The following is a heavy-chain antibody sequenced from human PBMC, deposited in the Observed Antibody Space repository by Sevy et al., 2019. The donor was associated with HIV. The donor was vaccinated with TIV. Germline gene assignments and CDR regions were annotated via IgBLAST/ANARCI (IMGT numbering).Heavy chain of an antibody. Sequence: SETLSLTCTVSGGSISSYCWSWIRQPPGKGLEWIGYIYDSGSTNYNPTLKSRVTISVDTSKNQFSLKLSSVTAADTAVYYCARDTPLDIRYCSGGSCFDAFDIWGQGTMVTVSS. D-gene: IGHD2-15*01. CDR1: GGSISSYC. CDR3: ARDTPLDIRYCSGGSCFDAFDI. V-gene: IGHV4-59*13. J-gene: IGHJ3*02. CDR2: IYDSGST.